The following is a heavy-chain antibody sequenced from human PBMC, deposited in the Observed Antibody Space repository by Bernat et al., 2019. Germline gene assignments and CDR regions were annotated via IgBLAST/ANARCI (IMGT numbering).Heavy chain of an antibody. D-gene: IGHD2-15*01. CDR3: ARHVVVVVAAPGRWFDP. CDR1: GGSISSSSYY. CDR2: IYYSGST. J-gene: IGHJ5*02. V-gene: IGHV4-39*01. Sequence: QLQLQESGPGLVKPSETLSLTCTVSGGSISSSSYYWGWIRQPPGKGLEWIGSIYYSGSTYYNPSLKSRVTISVDTSKNQFSLKLSSVTAADTAVYYCARHVVVVVAAPGRWFDPWGQGTLVTVSS.